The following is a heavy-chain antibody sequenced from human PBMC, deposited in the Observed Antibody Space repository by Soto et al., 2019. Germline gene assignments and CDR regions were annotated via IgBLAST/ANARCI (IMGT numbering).Heavy chain of an antibody. CDR1: GFIFNNYA. V-gene: IGHV3-23*01. Sequence: PGGSLRLSCAASGFIFNNYAITLIRHSAWKWLEWVSTVTASGGGTFYANSVKGRFTISRDNSRNTLHLQMSSLRVEDTALYYCAKALVPALTAKFGYWGQGTLVTVSS. CDR3: AKALVPALTAKFGY. J-gene: IGHJ4*02. CDR2: VTASGGGT. D-gene: IGHD5-18*01.